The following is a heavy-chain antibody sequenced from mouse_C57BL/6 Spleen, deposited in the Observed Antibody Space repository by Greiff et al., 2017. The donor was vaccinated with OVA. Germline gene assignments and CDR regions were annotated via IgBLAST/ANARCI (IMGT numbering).Heavy chain of an antibody. CDR3: ARESGTWYFDV. J-gene: IGHJ1*03. CDR1: GYTFTSYW. CDR2: IDPSDSYT. D-gene: IGHD4-1*01. Sequence: QVQLQQPGAELVMPGASVKLSCKASGYTFTSYWMHWVKQRPGQGLEWIGEIDPSDSYTNYNQKFKGKSPLTVDKSSSTASMQLSSLTSEDSAVYYCARESGTWYFDVWGTGTTVTVSS. V-gene: IGHV1-69*01.